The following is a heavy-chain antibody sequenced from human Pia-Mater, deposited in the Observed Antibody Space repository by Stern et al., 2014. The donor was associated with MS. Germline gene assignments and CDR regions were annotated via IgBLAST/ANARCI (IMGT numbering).Heavy chain of an antibody. CDR1: GYRFTNYW. Sequence: VQLVQSGAEVRKPGESLRISFEVSGYRFTNYWIGWVRQMPGKGLEWMGIIYPGDSETRYSPSFQGQVTILVDKSNTTTYLQWSSLKVSDTAMYYCARRGHGYMGIDYWGQGALVTVSS. J-gene: IGHJ4*02. D-gene: IGHD5-24*01. CDR3: ARRGHGYMGIDY. V-gene: IGHV5-51*03. CDR2: IYPGDSET.